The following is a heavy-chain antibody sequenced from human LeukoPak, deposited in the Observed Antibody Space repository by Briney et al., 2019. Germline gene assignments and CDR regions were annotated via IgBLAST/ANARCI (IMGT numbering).Heavy chain of an antibody. CDR1: GFTFDDYV. V-gene: IGHV3-9*01. J-gene: IGHJ3*02. Sequence: GRSLRLSCAASGFTFDDYVMHWVRQAPGKGLEWVSGISWNSGSIGYADSVKGRFTISRDNAKNSLYLQMNSLRAEDTALYYCAKGSGYNNWNDEAFDIWGQGTMVTVSS. CDR3: AKGSGYNNWNDEAFDI. D-gene: IGHD1-20*01. CDR2: ISWNSGSI.